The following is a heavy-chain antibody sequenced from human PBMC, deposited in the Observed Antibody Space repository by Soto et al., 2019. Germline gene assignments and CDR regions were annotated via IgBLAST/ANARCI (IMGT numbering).Heavy chain of an antibody. CDR3: ARGRRGIAVAGRRFNAFDI. D-gene: IGHD6-19*01. V-gene: IGHV4-34*01. CDR2: INHSRST. J-gene: IGHJ3*02. CDR1: GWSFSGYY. Sequence: PSDTLSLTCAVYGWSFSGYYCSWIRQPPGNWLEWIGEINHSRSTNYNPSLNRRATISVDTSKNQFSLRLSSVTAADTAVYYCARGRRGIAVAGRRFNAFDIWGQGTMVTVSS.